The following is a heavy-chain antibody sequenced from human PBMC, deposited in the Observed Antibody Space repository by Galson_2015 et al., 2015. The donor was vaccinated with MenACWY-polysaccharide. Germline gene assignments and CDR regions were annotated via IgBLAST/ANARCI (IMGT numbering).Heavy chain of an antibody. V-gene: IGHV1-8*01. D-gene: IGHD2-21*01. CDR1: GYKFTSYD. CDR2: MNPNSGNT. J-gene: IGHJ4*02. Sequence: SVKVSCKASGYKFTSYDINRVRQATGQGLKWMGWMNPNSGNTGYAQKFQGRVTMTSNSAMTTAYMELSSLRSEDTAVYYCARIIARKYTFADSWGQGTLVTVSS. CDR3: ARIIARKYTFADS.